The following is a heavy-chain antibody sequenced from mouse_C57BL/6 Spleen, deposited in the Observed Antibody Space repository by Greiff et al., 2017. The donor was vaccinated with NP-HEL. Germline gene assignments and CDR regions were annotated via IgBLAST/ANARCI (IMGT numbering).Heavy chain of an antibody. CDR3: ARGVYEFDY. D-gene: IGHD2-3*01. Sequence: QVQLQQPGAELVRPGSSVKLSCKASGYTFTSYWMDWVKQRPGQGLEWIGNIYPSDSETHYNQKFKDKATLTVDKSSSTAYMQLSSLTSEVSAVYYCARGVYEFDYWGQGTTLTVSS. V-gene: IGHV1-61*01. CDR1: GYTFTSYW. J-gene: IGHJ2*01. CDR2: IYPSDSET.